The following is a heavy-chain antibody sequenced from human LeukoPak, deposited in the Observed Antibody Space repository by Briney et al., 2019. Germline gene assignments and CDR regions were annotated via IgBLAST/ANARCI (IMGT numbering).Heavy chain of an antibody. D-gene: IGHD5-24*01. Sequence: GKSLRLSCAASGFIFRSYAMHWVRQAPGKGLEWVAVILYDGSNKYYADSVKGRFTNSRDNSKNTLYLQMNSLRAEDTAVYYCANEIRPNDYWGQGTLVTVSS. CDR3: ANEIRPNDY. J-gene: IGHJ4*02. CDR2: ILYDGSNK. CDR1: GFIFRSYA. V-gene: IGHV3-30*04.